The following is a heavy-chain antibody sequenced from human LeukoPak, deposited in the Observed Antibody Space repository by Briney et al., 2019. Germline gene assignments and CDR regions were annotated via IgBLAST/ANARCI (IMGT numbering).Heavy chain of an antibody. D-gene: IGHD3-22*01. Sequence: PSETLSLTCTVSGGSISNFYWSWIRQPPGKGLEWIGSIYYSGSTYYNPSLENRVTISIDTSKNHFSLKLSSLTAADTSVYYCAKRDDSGGNLVDLWGQGTLVTVS. CDR3: AKRDDSGGNLVDL. V-gene: IGHV4-59*05. CDR2: IYYSGST. CDR1: GGSISNFY. J-gene: IGHJ4*02.